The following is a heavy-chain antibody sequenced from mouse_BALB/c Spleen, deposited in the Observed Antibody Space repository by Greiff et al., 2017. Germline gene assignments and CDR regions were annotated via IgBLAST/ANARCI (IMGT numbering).Heavy chain of an antibody. V-gene: IGHV14-3*02. D-gene: IGHD1-1*01. J-gene: IGHJ2*01. CDR2: IDPANGNT. CDR1: GFNIKDTY. CDR3: AREYGSSYYFDY. Sequence: EVQLQQSGAELVKPGASVKLSCTASGFNIKDTYMHWVKQRPEQGLEWIGRIDPANGNTKYDPKFQGKATITADTSSNTAYLQLSSLTSEDTAVYYCAREYGSSYYFDYWGQGTTLTVSS.